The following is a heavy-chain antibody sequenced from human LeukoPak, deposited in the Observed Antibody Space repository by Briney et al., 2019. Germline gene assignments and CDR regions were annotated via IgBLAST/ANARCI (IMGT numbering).Heavy chain of an antibody. J-gene: IGHJ4*02. Sequence: ASVKVSCKASGYTFTGYYMHWVRQAPGQGLEWVGWINPNSGGTNYAQKFQGRVTMTRDTPISTAYMELSRLRSDDTAVYYCARDTLCSGGSCYSYWGQGTLVTVSS. CDR3: ARDTLCSGGSCYSY. CDR1: GYTFTGYY. D-gene: IGHD2-15*01. CDR2: INPNSGGT. V-gene: IGHV1-2*02.